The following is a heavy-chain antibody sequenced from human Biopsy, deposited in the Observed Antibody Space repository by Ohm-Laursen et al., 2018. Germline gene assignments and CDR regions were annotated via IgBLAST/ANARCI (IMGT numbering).Heavy chain of an antibody. CDR3: ARAGVGSDGTDSYYYGMDV. CDR1: GNTFATYH. D-gene: IGHD5-24*01. CDR2: ISPSGATT. Sequence: ASVKVSCKSSGNTFATYHIHWVRQAPGQGLEWMGVISPSGATTSFSQKFQGRITMTRDTSTGTVYMDLNSLGSEDTAVYYCARAGVGSDGTDSYYYGMDVWGPGATVTVSS. V-gene: IGHV1-46*01. J-gene: IGHJ6*02.